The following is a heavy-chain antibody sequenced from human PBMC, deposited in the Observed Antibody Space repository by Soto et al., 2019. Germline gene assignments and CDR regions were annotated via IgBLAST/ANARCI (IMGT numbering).Heavy chain of an antibody. J-gene: IGHJ5*02. Sequence: GASVKVSCKASGGTFSSYAISWVRQAPGQGLEWMGGIIPIFGTANYAQKFQGRVTITADESTSTAYMELSSLRSEDTAVYYCARNYDFWRGSWFDPWGQGTLVTVSS. V-gene: IGHV1-69*13. CDR3: ARNYDFWRGSWFDP. D-gene: IGHD3-3*01. CDR2: IIPIFGTA. CDR1: GGTFSSYA.